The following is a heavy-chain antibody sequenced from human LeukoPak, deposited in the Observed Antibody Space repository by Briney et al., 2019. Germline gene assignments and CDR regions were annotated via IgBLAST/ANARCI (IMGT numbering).Heavy chain of an antibody. Sequence: ASVKVSCKASGYTFTSYDINWVRQATGQGLEWMGWMNPNSGNTGYAQRFQGRVTITRNTSISTAYMELSSLRSEDTAVYYCARAVQLERRALGYWGQGTLVTVSS. CDR2: MNPNSGNT. D-gene: IGHD1-1*01. V-gene: IGHV1-8*03. CDR1: GYTFTSYD. J-gene: IGHJ4*02. CDR3: ARAVQLERRALGY.